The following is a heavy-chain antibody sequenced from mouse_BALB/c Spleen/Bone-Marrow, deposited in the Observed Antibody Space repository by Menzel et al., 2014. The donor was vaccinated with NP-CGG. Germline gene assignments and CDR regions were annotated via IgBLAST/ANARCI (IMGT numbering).Heavy chain of an antibody. CDR3: ARGTARAMMDY. D-gene: IGHD3-2*01. V-gene: IGHV1S81*02. CDR2: IHPSNGRT. CDR1: GYTFTSYW. J-gene: IGHJ4*01. Sequence: QVQLQQSGTELVKPGASVKLSCKASGYTFTSYWIHGVKQGPGQGLEWIGEIHPSNGRTNYSEKFKTKATLTVDKSSSTAHMQLSSLTSENSAVYYCARGTARAMMDYWGQGTTVTVSS.